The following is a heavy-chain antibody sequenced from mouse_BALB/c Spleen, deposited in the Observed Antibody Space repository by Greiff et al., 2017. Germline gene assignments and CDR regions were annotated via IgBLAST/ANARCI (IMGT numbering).Heavy chain of an antibody. CDR2: ISNLAYSI. D-gene: IGHD4-1*01. J-gene: IGHJ2*01. CDR1: GFTFSDYG. CDR3: ARDVTGTGYFDY. Sequence: EVKLVESGGGLVQPGGSRKLSCAASGFTFSDYGMAWVRQAPGKGPEWVAFISNLAYSIYYADTVTGRFTISRENAKNTLYLEMSSLRSEDTAMYYCARDVTGTGYFDYWGQGTTLTVSS. V-gene: IGHV5-15*02.